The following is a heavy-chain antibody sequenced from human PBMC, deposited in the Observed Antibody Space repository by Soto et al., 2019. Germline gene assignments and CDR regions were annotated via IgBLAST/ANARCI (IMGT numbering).Heavy chain of an antibody. Sequence: QITLKESGPTLVKPTQTLTLTCTFSGFSLSTSGVGVGWIRQPPGKALEWLALIYWDDDKRYSPSLKSRLTITKDPPKNQVVLTMPHMDPVDTATYYCAHGWGRGDFDLWGRGTLVTVSS. V-gene: IGHV2-5*02. CDR2: IYWDDDK. CDR1: GFSLSTSGVG. J-gene: IGHJ2*01. CDR3: AHGWGRGDFDL. D-gene: IGHD7-27*01.